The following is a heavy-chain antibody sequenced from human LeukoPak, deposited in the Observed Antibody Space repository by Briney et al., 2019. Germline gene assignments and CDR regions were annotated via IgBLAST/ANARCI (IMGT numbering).Heavy chain of an antibody. CDR3: AKDFYYGDYVGYFDY. D-gene: IGHD4-17*01. CDR1: GFTFSSYG. Sequence: PGRSLRLSCAASGFTFSSYGMHWVRQAPGKGLEWVAVISYDGSNKYYADSVKGRFTISRDNSKNTLYLQMNSLRAEDTAVYYCAKDFYYGDYVGYFDYWGQGTLVTVSS. V-gene: IGHV3-30*18. CDR2: ISYDGSNK. J-gene: IGHJ4*02.